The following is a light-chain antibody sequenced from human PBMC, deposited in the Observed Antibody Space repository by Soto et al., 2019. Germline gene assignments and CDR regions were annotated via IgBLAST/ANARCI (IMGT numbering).Light chain of an antibody. V-gene: IGKV4-1*01. CDR1: QSVLYSSNNKNY. Sequence: DIVMTQSPDSLAVSLGERATINCKSSQSVLYSSNNKNYLAWYQQKPGQSPKVLIYWASTRESGVPDRFSGSGSGTDFTLTISTLQAEDAAVYYCQQSYSTPRTFGQGTKVGIK. CDR3: QQSYSTPRT. CDR2: WAS. J-gene: IGKJ1*01.